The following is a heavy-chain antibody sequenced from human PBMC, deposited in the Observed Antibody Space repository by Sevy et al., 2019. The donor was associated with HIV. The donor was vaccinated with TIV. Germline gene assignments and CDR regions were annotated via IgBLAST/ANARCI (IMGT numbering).Heavy chain of an antibody. V-gene: IGHV3-30*02. J-gene: IGHJ4*02. CDR2: IRDDGSIK. CDR1: GFTFTSYG. Sequence: GGSLRLSCAASGFTFTSYGMHWVRQAPGKGLEWVAFIRDDGSIKSYAESVKGRDTISRDNSKNTVYLEMDSLTGEDTAVYYCAKDSTFVSLYYNSRGYGALRSYFDSWGQGALVTVSS. CDR3: AKDSTFVSLYYNSRGYGALRSYFDS. D-gene: IGHD3-22*01.